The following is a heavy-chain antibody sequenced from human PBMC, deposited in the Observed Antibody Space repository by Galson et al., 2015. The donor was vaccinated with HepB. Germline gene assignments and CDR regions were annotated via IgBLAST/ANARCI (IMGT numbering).Heavy chain of an antibody. Sequence: SVKVSCKASGYTFTSYDINWVRQATGHGLEWMGWMNPNSGNTGYAQKFQGRVTMTRNTSISTAYMELSSLRSEDTAVYYCARGPTYSSSWYMGDVWGQGTTVTVSS. V-gene: IGHV1-8*01. CDR1: GYTFTSYD. CDR3: ARGPTYSSSWYMGDV. J-gene: IGHJ6*02. CDR2: MNPNSGNT. D-gene: IGHD6-13*01.